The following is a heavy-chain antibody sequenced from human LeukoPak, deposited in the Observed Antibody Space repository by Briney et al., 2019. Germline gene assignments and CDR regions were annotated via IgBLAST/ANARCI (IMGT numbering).Heavy chain of an antibody. CDR2: IHPNSGGT. CDR1: GYTFTGYY. D-gene: IGHD3-22*01. Sequence: ASVKVSCKASGYTFTGYYMHWVRQAPGQGLEWMGWIHPNSGGTKYAQSFQGRVTVTRDTSISTVYMELSRLRSDDTAVYYCARWGKYYYDSSGYYYWGQGTLVSVSS. CDR3: ARWGKYYYDSSGYYY. J-gene: IGHJ4*02. V-gene: IGHV1-2*02.